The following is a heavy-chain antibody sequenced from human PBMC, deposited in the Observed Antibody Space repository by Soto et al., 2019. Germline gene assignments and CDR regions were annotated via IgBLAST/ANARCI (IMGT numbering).Heavy chain of an antibody. CDR1: GFTFSSYA. J-gene: IGHJ4*02. V-gene: IGHV3-30-3*01. CDR3: ARSDGIAAARLDY. CDR2: ISYDGSNK. Sequence: GGSLRLSCAASGFTFSSYAMHWVRQAPGKGLEWVAVISYDGSNKYYADSVKGRFTISRDNSKNTLYLQMNSLRAEDTAVYYCARSDGIAAARLDYWGQGTLVTVSS. D-gene: IGHD6-13*01.